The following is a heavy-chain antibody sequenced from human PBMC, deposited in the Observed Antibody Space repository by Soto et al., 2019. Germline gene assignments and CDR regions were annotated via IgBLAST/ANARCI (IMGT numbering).Heavy chain of an antibody. J-gene: IGHJ5*02. CDR3: ARAYSYGYWALPGDDWFDP. V-gene: IGHV4-34*01. D-gene: IGHD5-18*01. CDR1: GGSFSGYY. Sequence: SETLSLTCAVYGGSFSGYYWSWIRQPPGKGLEWIGEINHSGSTNYDPSLKSRVTISVDTSKNQFSLKLSSVTAADTAVYYCARAYSYGYWALPGDDWFDPWGQGTLVTVSS. CDR2: INHSGST.